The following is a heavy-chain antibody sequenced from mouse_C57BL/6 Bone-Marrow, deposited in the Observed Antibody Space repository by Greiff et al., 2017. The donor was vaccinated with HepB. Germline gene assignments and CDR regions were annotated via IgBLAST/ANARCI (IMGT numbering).Heavy chain of an antibody. CDR2: IYPRSGNT. V-gene: IGHV1-81*01. D-gene: IGHD2-2*01. J-gene: IGHJ4*01. CDR1: GYTFTSYG. CDR3: ARSTMVTTGRMDY. Sequence: VKLVESGAELARPGASVKLSCKASGYTFTSYGISWVKQRTGQGLEWIGEIYPRSGNTYYNEKFKGKATLTADKSSSTAYMELRSLTSEDSAVYFCARSTMVTTGRMDYWGQGTSVTVSS.